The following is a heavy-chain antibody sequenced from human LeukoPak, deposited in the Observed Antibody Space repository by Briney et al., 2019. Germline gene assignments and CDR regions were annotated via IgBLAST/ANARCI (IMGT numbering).Heavy chain of an antibody. Sequence: ASVKVSCKASGYTFTSYGISWVRQAPGQGLEWMGWISAYNGNTNYAQKLQGRVTMTTDTSTSTAYMELSSLRSEDTAVYYCARGGRHCSSTSCYFLIGWFDPWGQGTLVTVSS. J-gene: IGHJ5*02. CDR3: ARGGRHCSSTSCYFLIGWFDP. CDR2: ISAYNGNT. V-gene: IGHV1-18*01. D-gene: IGHD2-2*01. CDR1: GYTFTSYG.